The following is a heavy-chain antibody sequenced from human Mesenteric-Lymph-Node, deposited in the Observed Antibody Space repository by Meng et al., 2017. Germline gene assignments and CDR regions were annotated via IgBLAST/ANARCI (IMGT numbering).Heavy chain of an antibody. D-gene: IGHD3-10*01. V-gene: IGHV5-51*01. CDR1: GYSFTSYW. CDR2: IYPGDSDT. CDR3: ARLSTRMYADRGAFDY. J-gene: IGHJ4*02. Sequence: GGSLRLSCKGSGYSFTSYWIGWVRQMPGKGLEWMGIIYPGDSDTRYSPSFQGQVTISADKSISTAYLQWSSLKASDTAMYYCARLSTRMYADRGAFDYWGQGTLVTVSS.